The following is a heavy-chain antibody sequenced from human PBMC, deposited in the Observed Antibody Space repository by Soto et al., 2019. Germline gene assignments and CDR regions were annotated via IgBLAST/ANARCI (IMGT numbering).Heavy chain of an antibody. J-gene: IGHJ4*02. CDR1: GFTFSSYA. D-gene: IGHD3-16*02. Sequence: GGSLSLSCAASGFTFSSYAMSWVRQAPGKGLEWVSAISGSGGSTYYADSVKGRFTISRDNSKNTLYLQMNSLRAEDTAVYYCAKDQRTGVIVTPNYFDYWGQGTLVTVSS. V-gene: IGHV3-23*01. CDR2: ISGSGGST. CDR3: AKDQRTGVIVTPNYFDY.